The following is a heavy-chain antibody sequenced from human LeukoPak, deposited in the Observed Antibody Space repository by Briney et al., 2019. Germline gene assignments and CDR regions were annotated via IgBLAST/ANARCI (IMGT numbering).Heavy chain of an antibody. CDR1: GFTFSSYG. CDR3: AKDQGSGATGFDY. J-gene: IGHJ4*02. V-gene: IGHV3-30*18. D-gene: IGHD1-26*01. CDR2: ISYDGSNK. Sequence: GGPLRLSCAASGFTFSSYGMHWVRQAPGKGLEWVAVISYDGSNKYYADSVKGRFTISRDNSKNTLYLQMNSLRAEDTAVYYCAKDQGSGATGFDYWGQGTLVTVSS.